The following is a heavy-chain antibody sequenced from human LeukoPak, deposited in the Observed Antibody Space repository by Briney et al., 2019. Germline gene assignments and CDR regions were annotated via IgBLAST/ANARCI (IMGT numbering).Heavy chain of an antibody. CDR3: ARDHYGDNFDY. V-gene: IGHV3-48*03. Sequence: GGSLRLSCAASGFTFSSYEMNWVRQAPGKGLEWVSYISSSGSTIYYADSVKGRFTISRDNAKNSLYLQMNSLRAEDTAVYYCARDHYGDNFDYWGQGTLVTVSS. CDR2: ISSSGSTI. CDR1: GFTFSSYE. D-gene: IGHD4-17*01. J-gene: IGHJ4*02.